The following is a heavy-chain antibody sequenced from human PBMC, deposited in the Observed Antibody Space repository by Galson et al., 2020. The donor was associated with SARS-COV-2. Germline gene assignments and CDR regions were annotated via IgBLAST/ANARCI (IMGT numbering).Heavy chain of an antibody. CDR3: ARLEYTNVLSRDDA. J-gene: IGHJ5*02. V-gene: IGHV5-51*01. CDR1: GYSFTTYW. CDR2: IYPGDSDT. Sequence: GESLKISCKGSGYSFTTYWIGWVRQMPGKGLEWMGIIYPGDSDTRYSPSFQGQVTISSDKSINTAYLQWSTLKASDTAMYYCARLEYTNVLSRDDAWGQGTLVTVSS. D-gene: IGHD2-2*02.